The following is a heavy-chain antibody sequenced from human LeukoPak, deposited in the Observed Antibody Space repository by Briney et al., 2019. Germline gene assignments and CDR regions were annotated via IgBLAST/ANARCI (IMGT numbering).Heavy chain of an antibody. J-gene: IGHJ6*03. CDR1: GFTFSSYS. CDR2: IKQDGSEK. V-gene: IGHV3-7*01. Sequence: GGSLRLSCAASGFTFSSYSMNWVRQAPGKGLEWVANIKQDGSEKYYVDSVKGRFTIPRDNAKNSLYLQMNSLRAEDTAVYYCARSYYYYYMDVWGRGTTVTVSS. CDR3: ARSYYYYYMDV.